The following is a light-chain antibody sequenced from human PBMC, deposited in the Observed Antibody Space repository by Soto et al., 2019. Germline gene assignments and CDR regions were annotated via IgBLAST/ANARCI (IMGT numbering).Light chain of an antibody. CDR2: LCS. Sequence: DIVMTQSPLSLPVTPGEPASISCRSSQSLLHSNGYNYLDWYLQKLGQSPQVLIHLCSNRDFGVPDRCSGSSSGTDSPLKISRVEAQDVGVYYCMQALQTPPDTFGQGTKLEIK. V-gene: IGKV2-28*01. CDR3: MQALQTPPDT. J-gene: IGKJ2*01. CDR1: QSLLHSNGYNY.